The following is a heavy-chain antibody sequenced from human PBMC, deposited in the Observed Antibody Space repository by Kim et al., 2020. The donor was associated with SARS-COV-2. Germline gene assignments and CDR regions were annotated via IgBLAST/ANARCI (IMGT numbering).Heavy chain of an antibody. CDR3: ARGLTGSYVAVLWYFDL. Sequence: GGSLRLSCEGSGFNFGEHWMSWVRQAPGKGLEWLANIDQDGGEENYLGSVRGRFTISRDNAKKSVYLQLDTLSDEDTAVYYCARGLTGSYVAVLWYFDLWGRGTHVTVSS. V-gene: IGHV3-7*01. J-gene: IGHJ2*01. D-gene: IGHD3-10*02. CDR2: IDQDGGEE. CDR1: GFNFGEHW.